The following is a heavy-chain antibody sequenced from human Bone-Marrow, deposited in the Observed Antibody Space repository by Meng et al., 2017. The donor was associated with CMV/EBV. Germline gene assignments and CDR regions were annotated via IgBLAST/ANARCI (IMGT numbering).Heavy chain of an antibody. D-gene: IGHD3-10*01. Sequence: ASVKVSCKASGYTFAGHYLHWVRQAPGQGLEWMGWINPNSGATNYAQKFRGRATMTRDTSTRTAYMELSRLRSDDTAVYYCARGRGFGELLGYWGQGTLVTVSS. CDR1: GYTFAGHY. J-gene: IGHJ4*02. CDR3: ARGRGFGELLGY. CDR2: INPNSGAT. V-gene: IGHV1-2*02.